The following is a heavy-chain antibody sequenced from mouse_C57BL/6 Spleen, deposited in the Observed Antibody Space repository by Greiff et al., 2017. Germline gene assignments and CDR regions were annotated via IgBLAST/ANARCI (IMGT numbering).Heavy chain of an antibody. D-gene: IGHD3-2*01. V-gene: IGHV3-6*01. J-gene: IGHJ3*01. CDR2: ISYDGSN. Sequence: ESGPGLVKPSQSLSLTCSVTGYSITSGYYWNWIRQFPGNKLEWMGYISYDGSNNYNPSLKNRISITRDTSKNQFFLKLNSVTTEDTATYYCARGQLAWFAYWGQGTLVTVSA. CDR3: ARGQLAWFAY. CDR1: GYSITSGYY.